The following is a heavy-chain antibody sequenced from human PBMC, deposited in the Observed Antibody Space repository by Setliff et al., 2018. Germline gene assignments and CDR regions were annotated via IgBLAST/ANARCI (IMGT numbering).Heavy chain of an antibody. CDR2: IFHSGNT. Sequence: SETLSLTCSVSGFSIRDLYFWGWVRQPPGMGLEWIGHIFHSGNTYYNSSLRGRVTISMDTSQNQFSLRLESVTAADTAVYSCARAPTTYYMYYMDVWGEGTTVTVSS. CDR3: ARAPTTYYMYYMDV. J-gene: IGHJ6*03. V-gene: IGHV4-38-2*02. D-gene: IGHD1-26*01. CDR1: GFSIRDLYF.